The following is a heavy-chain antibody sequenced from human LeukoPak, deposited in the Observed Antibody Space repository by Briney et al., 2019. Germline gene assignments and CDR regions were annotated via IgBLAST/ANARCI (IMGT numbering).Heavy chain of an antibody. CDR1: GFTFSNSA. V-gene: IGHV3-23*01. CDR3: AKGIYSSGWSYFDY. J-gene: IGHJ4*01. D-gene: IGHD6-19*01. CDR2: LSGSGITT. Sequence: GGSLRLSCAASGFTFSNSAMSWGRQAPGKGLEWVSTLSGSGITTYYADSVKDRFTISRDNSKNTLYLQMNSLRAEDTAVYYCAKGIYSSGWSYFDYWGHGTLVTVSS.